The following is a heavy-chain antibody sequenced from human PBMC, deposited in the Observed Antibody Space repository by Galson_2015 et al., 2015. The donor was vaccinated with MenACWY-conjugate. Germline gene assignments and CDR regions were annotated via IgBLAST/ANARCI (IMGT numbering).Heavy chain of an antibody. CDR2: ISASGGST. CDR3: LKEGGSLAHNYYFCFMDV. CDR1: GFSFRSNA. J-gene: IGHJ6*03. V-gene: IGHV3-23*01. D-gene: IGHD1-26*01. Sequence: SLRLSCAASGFSFRSNAMSWVRQAPGKGLDWVSAISASGGSTYYPDYAKGRFPISRDNSKNTLFLGMNSLRGEDTALYYCLKEGGSLAHNYYFCFMDVWGKGTAVTFS.